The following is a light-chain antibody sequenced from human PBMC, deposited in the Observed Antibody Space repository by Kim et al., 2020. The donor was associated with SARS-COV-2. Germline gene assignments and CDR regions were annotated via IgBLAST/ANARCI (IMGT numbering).Light chain of an antibody. J-gene: IGKJ1*01. V-gene: IGKV3-15*01. Sequence: DIVLTQSPATLSVSPGDRATLSCRASQSVSSHFAWFQQRPGRAPRLLIYAASTRASGIPARFSGSGSGTEFTLNISSLQSEDFAVYFCQQYTNWPWTFGLGTKLEI. CDR3: QQYTNWPWT. CDR1: QSVSSH. CDR2: AAS.